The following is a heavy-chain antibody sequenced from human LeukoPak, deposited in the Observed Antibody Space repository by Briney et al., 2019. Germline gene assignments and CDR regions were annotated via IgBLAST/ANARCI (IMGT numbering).Heavy chain of an antibody. CDR1: GYTFTSYY. CDR3: ARDGNYYGSGSPSPASFDP. J-gene: IGHJ5*02. D-gene: IGHD3-10*01. Sequence: ASVKASCKASGYTFTSYYMHWVRQAPGQGLEWMGIINPSGGSTSYAQKFQGRVTMTRDTSTSTVYMELSSLRSEDTAVYYCARDGNYYGSGSPSPASFDPWGQGTLVTVSS. CDR2: INPSGGST. V-gene: IGHV1-46*01.